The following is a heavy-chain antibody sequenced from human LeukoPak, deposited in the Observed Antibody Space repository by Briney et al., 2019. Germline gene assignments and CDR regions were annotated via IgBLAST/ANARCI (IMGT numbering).Heavy chain of an antibody. CDR1: GGSISSYY. J-gene: IGHJ4*02. V-gene: IGHV4-59*01. CDR2: IYYSGST. D-gene: IGHD5-18*01. CDR3: ARHSYGYSSYPKD. Sequence: PSETLSLTCTVSGGSISSYYWSWIRQPPGKGLEWIGYIYYSGSTNYNPSLKSRVTISVDTSKNQFSLKLSSVTAADTAVYCCARHSYGYSSYPKDWGQGTLVTVSS.